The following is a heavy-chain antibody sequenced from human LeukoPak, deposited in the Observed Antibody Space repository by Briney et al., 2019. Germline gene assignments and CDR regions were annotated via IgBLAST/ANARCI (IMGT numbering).Heavy chain of an antibody. CDR3: ARGRPVVITTWLPIYYYYYMDV. CDR1: GFTFSSYA. J-gene: IGHJ6*03. CDR2: ISSNGGST. V-gene: IGHV3-64*01. Sequence: PGGSLRLSCAASGFTFSSYAMHWVRQAPGKGLEYVSAISSNGGSTYYANSVKGRFTISRDNSKNTLYLQMGSLRAEDMAVYYCARGRPVVITTWLPIYYYYYMDVWGKGTTVTVSS. D-gene: IGHD3-22*01.